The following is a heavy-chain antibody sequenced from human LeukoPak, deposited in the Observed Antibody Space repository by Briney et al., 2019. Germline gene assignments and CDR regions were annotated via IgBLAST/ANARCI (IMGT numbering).Heavy chain of an antibody. CDR3: ARYGTDYGDFGY. CDR2: IYYSGST. J-gene: IGHJ4*02. V-gene: IGHV4-4*02. CDR1: GASIFSSNW. D-gene: IGHD4-17*01. Sequence: PSGTLSLTCTVSGASIFSSNWWSWVRQPPGKGLEWIGSIYYSGSTYYNPSLKSRVTISVDMSKNQFSLKLSSVTAADTAVYYCARYGTDYGDFGYWGQGTLVTVSS.